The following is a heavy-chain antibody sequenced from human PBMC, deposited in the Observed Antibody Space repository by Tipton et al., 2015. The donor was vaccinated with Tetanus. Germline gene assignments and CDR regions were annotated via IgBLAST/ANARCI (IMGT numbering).Heavy chain of an antibody. CDR3: ARHGGRLAYYYYSMDV. Sequence: TLSLTCTVSGGSISSSSYYWGWIRQPPGKGLEWIGSIYYSGSTYYNPSLKSRVTISVDTSKNQFSLKLSSVTAADTAVYYCARHGGRLAYYYYSMDVWGQGTTVTVSS. CDR1: GGSISSSSYY. CDR2: IYYSGST. D-gene: IGHD3-16*01. V-gene: IGHV4-39*01. J-gene: IGHJ6*02.